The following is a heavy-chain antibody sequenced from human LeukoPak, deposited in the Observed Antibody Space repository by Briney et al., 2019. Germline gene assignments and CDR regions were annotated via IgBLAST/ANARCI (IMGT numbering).Heavy chain of an antibody. CDR1: GGTFSSYA. J-gene: IGHJ3*02. CDR2: IIPIFGTA. Sequence: GASVKVSCKASGGTFSSYAISWVRQAPGQGLEWMGGIIPIFGTANYAQKFQGRVTITTDESTSTAYMELSSLRSEDTAVYYCARASTAMPSGAFDIWGQGTMVTVSS. CDR3: ARASTAMPSGAFDI. V-gene: IGHV1-69*05. D-gene: IGHD5-18*01.